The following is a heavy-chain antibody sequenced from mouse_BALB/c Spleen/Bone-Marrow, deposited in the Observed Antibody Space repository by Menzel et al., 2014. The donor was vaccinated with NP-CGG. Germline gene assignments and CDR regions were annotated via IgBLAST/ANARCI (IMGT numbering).Heavy chain of an antibody. V-gene: IGHV1-9*01. D-gene: IGHD5-1*01. Sequence: VKLVESGAELMKPGASVKISCKATGYTFSSSWIEWVNQRPGHGLEWIGEILPGSGGTNYNEKFEGKATFTAYTSSNTAYMQLSSLTSEDSAVYYCARTYHFYYAMDYWGQGTSVTVSS. J-gene: IGHJ4*01. CDR2: ILPGSGGT. CDR3: ARTYHFYYAMDY. CDR1: GYTFSSSW.